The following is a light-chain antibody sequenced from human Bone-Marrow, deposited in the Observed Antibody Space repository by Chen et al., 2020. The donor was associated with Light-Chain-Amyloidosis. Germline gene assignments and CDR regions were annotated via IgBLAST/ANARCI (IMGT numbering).Light chain of an antibody. J-gene: IGLJ3*02. CDR3: QAFDINNEWV. Sequence: LTQPHSVSGSPGETLTISCTGSAGASASTYVQWYQQRPGSAPTPVIFEDDQRPSGVPDRFFGSIDSSSNSAYLTISGLRSEDEGDYYCQAFDINNEWVFGGGTKVTVL. CDR1: AGASASTY. V-gene: IGLV6-57*02. CDR2: EDD.